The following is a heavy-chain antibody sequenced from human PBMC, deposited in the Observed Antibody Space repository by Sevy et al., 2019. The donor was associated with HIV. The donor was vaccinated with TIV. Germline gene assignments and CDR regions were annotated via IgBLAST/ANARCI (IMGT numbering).Heavy chain of an antibody. CDR2: TYYSGST. V-gene: IGHV4-39*01. Sequence: SETLSLTCTVSGGSISSSSYYWGWIRQPPGKGLEWIGSTYYSGSTYYNPSLKSRVTISVDTSKNQFSLKLSSVTAADTAVYYCARRQGFLEANYYYGMDVWGQGTTVTVSS. CDR3: ARRQGFLEANYYYGMDV. D-gene: IGHD3-3*01. CDR1: GGSISSSSYY. J-gene: IGHJ6*02.